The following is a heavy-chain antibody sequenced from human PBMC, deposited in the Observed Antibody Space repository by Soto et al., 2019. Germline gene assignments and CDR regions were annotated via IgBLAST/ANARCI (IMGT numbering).Heavy chain of an antibody. J-gene: IGHJ4*02. CDR1: GFTFSSYA. CDR2: ISGSGGST. D-gene: IGHD3-10*01. Sequence: EVQLLESGGGLVQPGGSLGLSCAASGFTFSSYAMSWVRQAPGKGLEWVSAISGSGGSTYYADSVKGRFTISRDNSKNTLSLQMNSLGADDAAVYYCAKVAFGDLLSPSRNWGQGALVTVTS. V-gene: IGHV3-23*01. CDR3: AKVAFGDLLSPSRN.